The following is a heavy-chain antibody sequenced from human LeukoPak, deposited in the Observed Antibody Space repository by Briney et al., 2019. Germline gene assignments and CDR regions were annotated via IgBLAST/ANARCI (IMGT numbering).Heavy chain of an antibody. J-gene: IGHJ6*03. CDR2: INHSGST. Sequence: SETLSLTCAVYGGSFSGYYWSWIRQPPGKGLEWIGEINHSGSTNYNPSLKSRVTISVDTSKNQFSLKLSSVTAADTAVYYCARGPGYSSSWYGSGYYYYYMDVWGKGTTVTVSS. CDR1: GGSFSGYY. D-gene: IGHD6-13*01. CDR3: ARGPGYSSSWYGSGYYYYYMDV. V-gene: IGHV4-34*01.